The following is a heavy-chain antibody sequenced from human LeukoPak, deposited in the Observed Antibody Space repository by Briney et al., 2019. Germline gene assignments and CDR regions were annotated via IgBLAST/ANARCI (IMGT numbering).Heavy chain of an antibody. CDR2: IYWYDDA. CDR1: GFSLTTNGVG. D-gene: IGHD2/OR15-2a*01. J-gene: IGHJ4*02. V-gene: IGHV2-5*01. Sequence: SGPTLVKPTQTLTLTCTFSGFSLTTNGVGVGWVRQPPGKALEWLALIYWYDDARYSPSLRPSLTIPKHTSKKQVVLNMTNMDPADTATYYCAHRPNSGWYYFDYWGQGTLVTVSS. CDR3: AHRPNSGWYYFDY.